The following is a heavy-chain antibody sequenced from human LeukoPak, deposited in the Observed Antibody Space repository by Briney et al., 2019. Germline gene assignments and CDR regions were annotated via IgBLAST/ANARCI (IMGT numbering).Heavy chain of an antibody. Sequence: PGGSLRLSCAASGFTFSSYSMNWVRQAPGKGLEWVSSISSSSSYIYYADSVKGRFTISRDNAKSSLYLQMNSLRAEDTAVYYCARDLSGYSSSWYEGYFDYWGQGTLVTVSS. CDR1: GFTFSSYS. J-gene: IGHJ4*02. CDR2: ISSSSSYI. CDR3: ARDLSGYSSSWYEGYFDY. D-gene: IGHD6-13*01. V-gene: IGHV3-21*01.